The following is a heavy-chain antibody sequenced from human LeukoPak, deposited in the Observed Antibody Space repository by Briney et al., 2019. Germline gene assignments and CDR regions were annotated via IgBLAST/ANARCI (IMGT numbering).Heavy chain of an antibody. D-gene: IGHD6-13*01. J-gene: IGHJ4*02. V-gene: IGHV3-30*04. CDR3: ARDRAGYSSSWYFSFDY. CDR2: ISYDGSNK. Sequence: GRSLRLSCAASGFTFSSYAMHWVRQAPGKGLEWVAVISYDGSNKYHADSVKGRFTISRDNSKNTLYLQMNSLGAEDTAVYYCARDRAGYSSSWYFSFDYWGQGTLVTVSS. CDR1: GFTFSSYA.